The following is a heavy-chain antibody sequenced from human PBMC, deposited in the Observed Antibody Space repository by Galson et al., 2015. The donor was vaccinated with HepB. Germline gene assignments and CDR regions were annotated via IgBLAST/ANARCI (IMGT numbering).Heavy chain of an antibody. J-gene: IGHJ3*02. CDR3: ARDLHAIRAFDI. CDR2: IYYSGST. D-gene: IGHD2-2*01. Sequence: ETLSLTCTVSGGSISSYYWSWIRQPPGKGLEWIGYIYYSGSTNYNPSLKSRVTISVDTSKNQFSLKLSSVTAADTAVYYCARDLHAIRAFDIWGQGTMVTVSS. CDR1: GGSISSYY. V-gene: IGHV4-59*01.